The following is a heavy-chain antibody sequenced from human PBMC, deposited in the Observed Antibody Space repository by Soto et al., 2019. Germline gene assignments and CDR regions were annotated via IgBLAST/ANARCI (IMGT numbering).Heavy chain of an antibody. CDR3: ARSQGSSTSLEIYYYYYYGMDV. Sequence: GASVKVSCKASGGTFGSYAISWVRQAPGQGLEWMGGIIPIPGTANYAQKFQGRVTIAADESTSTAYMELSSLRSEDTAVYYCARSQGSSTSLEIYYYYYYGMDVWGQGTTVTV. V-gene: IGHV1-69*13. J-gene: IGHJ6*02. CDR1: GGTFGSYA. D-gene: IGHD2-2*01. CDR2: IIPIPGTA.